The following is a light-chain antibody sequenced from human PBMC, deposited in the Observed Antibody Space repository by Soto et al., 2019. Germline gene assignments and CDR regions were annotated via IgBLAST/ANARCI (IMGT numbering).Light chain of an antibody. J-gene: IGLJ2*01. CDR1: SSDVGSYNL. CDR2: AGN. Sequence: QSALTQPASVSGSPGQSITISCTGTSSDVGSYNLVSWYQHHPGKAPKLMIYAGNKRPSGISNRFSGSKSGNTASLTISGLQAEDEADYYCCSYAGSVVFGGGTKLTVL. CDR3: CSYAGSVV. V-gene: IGLV2-23*01.